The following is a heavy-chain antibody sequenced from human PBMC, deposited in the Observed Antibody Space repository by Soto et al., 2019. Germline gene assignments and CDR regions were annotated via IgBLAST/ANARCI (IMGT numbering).Heavy chain of an antibody. Sequence: EVQLLESGGGLVQPGGSLRLSCAASGFTFSSYSMNWVRQAPGKGLEWVSYISSRSSTIYYADSVKGRFTISRDNAKNSLYLQMNSLRAEDTAVYYCARTPWYAYYYYGMDVWGQGTTVTVSS. D-gene: IGHD6-13*01. CDR1: GFTFSSYS. V-gene: IGHV3-48*01. J-gene: IGHJ6*02. CDR2: ISSRSSTI. CDR3: ARTPWYAYYYYGMDV.